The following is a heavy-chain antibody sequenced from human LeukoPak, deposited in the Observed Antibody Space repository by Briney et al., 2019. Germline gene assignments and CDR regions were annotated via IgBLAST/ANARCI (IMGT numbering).Heavy chain of an antibody. CDR2: IGIRGDT. CDR1: GFTFIDYD. V-gene: IGHV3-13*01. Sequence: GGSLRLSCAASGFTFIDYDMHWVRQVIGKGLEWVSAIGIRGDTHYSGSVKGRFTISRENAESSLYLQMNSLRAEDTAVYYCARQTFDYWGQGTLVTVSS. J-gene: IGHJ4*02. CDR3: ARQTFDY.